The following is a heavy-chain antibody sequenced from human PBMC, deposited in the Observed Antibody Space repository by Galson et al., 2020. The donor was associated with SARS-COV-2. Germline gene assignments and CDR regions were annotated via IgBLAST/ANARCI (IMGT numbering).Heavy chain of an antibody. CDR2: IKQDGSEK. Sequence: GGSLRLSCAASGFTFSSYWMSWVRQAPGKGLEWVANIKQDGSEKYYVDSVKGRFTISRDNAKNSLYLQMNSLRAEDTAVYYCARDEYSSSYHYYGMDVWGQGTTVTVSS. V-gene: IGHV3-7*05. CDR3: ARDEYSSSYHYYGMDV. J-gene: IGHJ6*02. CDR1: GFTFSSYW. D-gene: IGHD6-6*01.